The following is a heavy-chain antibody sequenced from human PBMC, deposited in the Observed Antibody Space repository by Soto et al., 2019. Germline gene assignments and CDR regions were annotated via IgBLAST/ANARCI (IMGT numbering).Heavy chain of an antibody. D-gene: IGHD1-26*01. Sequence: SETLSLTCTVSGGSISSYYWSWIRQPPGKGLEWIGYIYYSGSTNYNPSLKSRVTISVDTSKNQFSLKLSSVTAADTAVYYCARRYGGNFDFWGQRTLVTVSS. CDR3: ARRYGGNFDF. J-gene: IGHJ4*02. CDR2: IYYSGST. V-gene: IGHV4-59*01. CDR1: GGSISSYY.